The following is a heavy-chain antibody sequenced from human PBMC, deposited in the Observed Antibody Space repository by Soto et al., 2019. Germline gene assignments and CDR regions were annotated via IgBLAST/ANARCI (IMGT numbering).Heavy chain of an antibody. CDR2: ISYDGSNK. D-gene: IGHD2-15*01. Sequence: QVQLVESGGGVVQPGRSLRLSCAASGFTFSSYAMHWVRQAPGKGLEWVAVISYDGSNKYYADSVKGRFTISRDISKNTLYLRMNSLGAEVTAVYYCARGGGLLLDYWGQGTLVTVSS. CDR3: ARGGGLLLDY. CDR1: GFTFSSYA. V-gene: IGHV3-30-3*01. J-gene: IGHJ4*02.